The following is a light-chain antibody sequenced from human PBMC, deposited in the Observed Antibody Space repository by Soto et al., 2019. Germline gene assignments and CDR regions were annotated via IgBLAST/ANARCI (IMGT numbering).Light chain of an antibody. CDR1: QSVSNNY. J-gene: IGKJ1*01. CDR3: QQYGSSPWT. V-gene: IGKV3-20*01. Sequence: EIVLTQSPGTLSPSLGERATLSCRASQSVSNNYLAWYQQKPGQAPPLLIYCASNRATGIPDRFSGSGSGTDFTLTISRLEPEDFAVYYCQQYGSSPWTFGQGTKVDIK. CDR2: CAS.